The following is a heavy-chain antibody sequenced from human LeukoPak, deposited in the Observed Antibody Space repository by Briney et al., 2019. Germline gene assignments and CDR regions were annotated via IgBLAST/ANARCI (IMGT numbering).Heavy chain of an antibody. Sequence: GASVKVSCKASGYTFRNHGLSWLRQAPGQGLEWMGWISGYNGNTKYAQKVQDRVTMTTDTSTSTAYMELRSLRPDDTAVYYCARDVDSSMVLFDYWGQGTLVTVSS. CDR3: ARDVDSSMVLFDY. D-gene: IGHD5-18*01. V-gene: IGHV1-18*01. CDR2: ISGYNGNT. J-gene: IGHJ4*02. CDR1: GYTFRNHG.